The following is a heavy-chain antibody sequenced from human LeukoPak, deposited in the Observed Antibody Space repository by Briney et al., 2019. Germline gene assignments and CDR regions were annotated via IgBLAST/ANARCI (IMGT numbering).Heavy chain of an antibody. J-gene: IGHJ6*03. D-gene: IGHD2-15*01. V-gene: IGHV3-23*01. CDR2: ISGSGGGT. CDR3: ARDEWGSHFVLLRGYYYYYMDV. CDR1: GFTFSSFA. Sequence: LPGGSLRLSCAASGFTFSSFAMSWVRQAPGKGLEWVSTISGSGGGTWYADSVKGRFAISRDNSKNSLYLQMNSLRAEDTAVYYCARDEWGSHFVLLRGYYYYYMDVWGKGTTVTVSS.